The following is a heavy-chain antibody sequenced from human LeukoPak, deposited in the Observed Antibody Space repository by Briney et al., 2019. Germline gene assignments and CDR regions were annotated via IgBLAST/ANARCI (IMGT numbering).Heavy chain of an antibody. J-gene: IGHJ5*02. CDR3: ARAWSKRVRANPFDP. D-gene: IGHD3-10*01. CDR1: GGSFSGYY. Sequence: PSEALSLTCAVYGGSFSGYYWSWIRQPPGKGLEWIGGINHSGSTNYNPSLKSRVTISVDTSKNQFSLKLSSVTAADTAVYYCARAWSKRVRANPFDPWGQGTLVTVSS. CDR2: INHSGST. V-gene: IGHV4-34*01.